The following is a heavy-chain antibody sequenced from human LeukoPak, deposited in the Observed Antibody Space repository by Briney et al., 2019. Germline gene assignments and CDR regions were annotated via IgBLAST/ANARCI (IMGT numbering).Heavy chain of an antibody. D-gene: IGHD1-1*01. CDR3: ARDKQRGTFDY. CDR2: ISSSSSYI. Sequence: GGSLRLSCAASGFTFSSYSMNWVRQAPGKGLEWVSSISSSSSYIYYADSVKGRFTISRDNAKNSLYLQMNSLRAEDTVVYYCARDKQRGTFDYWGQGTLVTVSS. J-gene: IGHJ4*02. CDR1: GFTFSSYS. V-gene: IGHV3-21*01.